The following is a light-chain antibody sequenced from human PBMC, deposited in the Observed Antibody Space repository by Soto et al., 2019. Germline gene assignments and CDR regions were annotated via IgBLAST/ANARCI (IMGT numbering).Light chain of an antibody. CDR3: QQSSSTPYT. J-gene: IGKJ2*01. CDR1: QKFEGY. Sequence: IRLTRSPSPLSASVGARVTFTCRASQKFEGYLNWYQQTPGKPPKLLIYAAYSLQSGVPTRFSGSGSGTDFTLTISSLQPEDFATYYCQQSSSTPYTFGQGTKLEIK. V-gene: IGKV1-39*01. CDR2: AAY.